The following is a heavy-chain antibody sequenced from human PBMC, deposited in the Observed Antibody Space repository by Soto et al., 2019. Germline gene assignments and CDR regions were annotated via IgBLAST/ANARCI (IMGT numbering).Heavy chain of an antibody. Sequence: QLQLQVSGSGLEKPSQTLSLTCAVSGGSISSGGYSWSWIRQPPGKGLEWIGYIYHSGSTYYNPSLKSRVTISVDRSKNQFSLKLSSVTAADTAVYYCARGPPNTYWGQGTLVTVSS. CDR2: IYHSGST. D-gene: IGHD2-8*01. J-gene: IGHJ4*02. CDR3: ARGPPNTY. V-gene: IGHV4-30-2*01. CDR1: GGSISSGGYS.